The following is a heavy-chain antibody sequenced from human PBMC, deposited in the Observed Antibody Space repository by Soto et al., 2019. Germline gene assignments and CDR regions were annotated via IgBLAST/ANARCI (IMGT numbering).Heavy chain of an antibody. J-gene: IGHJ4*02. CDR2: ISSSGSTI. V-gene: IGHV3-11*01. CDR3: ATLAVVPGTYYFDY. CDR1: GFTFSDYY. Sequence: GGSLRLSCAASGFTFSDYYMSWIRQAPGKGLEWVSYISSSGSTIYYADSVKGRFTISRDNAKNSLYLQMNSLRPEDTAVYYCATLAVVPGTYYFDYWGQGTLVTVSS. D-gene: IGHD2-2*01.